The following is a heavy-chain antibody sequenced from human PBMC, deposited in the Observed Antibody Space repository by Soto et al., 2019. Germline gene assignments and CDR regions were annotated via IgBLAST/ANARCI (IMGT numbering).Heavy chain of an antibody. D-gene: IGHD3-3*01. CDR1: GGTFSSYA. CDR3: ARAPVFDGGFGP. J-gene: IGHJ5*02. CDR2: IIPIFGTA. Sequence: QVQLVQSGAEVKKPGSSVKVSCKASGGTFSSYAISWVRQAPGQGLEWMGGIIPIFGTANYAQKFQGRVTITADEPTRTAYMELGSLRSEDTAVYYCARAPVFDGGFGPWGQGTLVTVSS. V-gene: IGHV1-69*12.